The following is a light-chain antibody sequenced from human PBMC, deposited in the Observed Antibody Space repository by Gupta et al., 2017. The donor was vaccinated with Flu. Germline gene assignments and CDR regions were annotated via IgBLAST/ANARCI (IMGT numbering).Light chain of an antibody. CDR1: RLGDKY. V-gene: IGLV3-1*01. J-gene: IGLJ1*01. CDR3: QAWDSGASV. Sequence: SYDLSQPPSVSVSPGQTATITCSGDRLGDKYVAWYQQKPGQSPLLVIYQDNQRPSVIPERFSGSNSGNTATLTISGAQALDEADYYCQAWDSGASVFGAGTRVVVL. CDR2: QDN.